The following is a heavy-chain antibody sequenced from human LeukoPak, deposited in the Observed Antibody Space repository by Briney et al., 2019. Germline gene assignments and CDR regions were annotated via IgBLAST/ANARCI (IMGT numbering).Heavy chain of an antibody. J-gene: IGHJ4*02. CDR2: IYSGGST. D-gene: IGHD6-13*01. CDR3: ARNLAAAGISY. CDR1: GFTVSSNS. V-gene: IGHV3-53*01. Sequence: GGSLRLSCAVSGFTVSSNSMSWVRQAPGEGLEWVSVIYSGGSTYYADAVKGPFTTSRDNSKNTLYLQMNSLRAEDTAVYYCARNLAAAGISYWGQRTLVTVSS.